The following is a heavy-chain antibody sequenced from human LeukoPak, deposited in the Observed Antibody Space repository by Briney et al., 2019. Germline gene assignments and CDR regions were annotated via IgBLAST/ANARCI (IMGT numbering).Heavy chain of an antibody. CDR2: IKQDESET. D-gene: IGHD1-26*01. CDR3: ARDPYSGNYGAYYYYYMDV. Sequence: GGSLRLSCEGSGFSFSSYWMTWVRQSPGKGPEWVANIKQDESETYTVDSVKGRFTISRDNAKNSLYLQMDSLRVEDTAVYYCARDPYSGNYGAYYYYYMDVWGKGTTVTISS. V-gene: IGHV3-7*01. CDR1: GFSFSSYW. J-gene: IGHJ6*03.